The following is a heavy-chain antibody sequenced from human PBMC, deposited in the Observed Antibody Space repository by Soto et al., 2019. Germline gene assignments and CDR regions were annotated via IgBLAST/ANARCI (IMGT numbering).Heavy chain of an antibody. D-gene: IGHD2-21*02. J-gene: IGHJ6*02. V-gene: IGHV3-21*01. CDR1: GFSFSTYS. Sequence: LRLSCEASGFSFSTYSMHWVRQAPGKGLEWVSSIGRRSDIYYADSVKGRFTISRDNAKNSVSLQMNSLRDGDTAVYYCAREETAWPLAYGLDVWGQGTTVTVSS. CDR2: IGRRSDI. CDR3: AREETAWPLAYGLDV.